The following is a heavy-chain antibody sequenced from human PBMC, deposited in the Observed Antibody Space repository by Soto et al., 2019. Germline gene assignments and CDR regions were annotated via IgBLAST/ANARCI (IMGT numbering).Heavy chain of an antibody. CDR3: ATLGDCSGGSCYSGYYGMDV. D-gene: IGHD2-15*01. V-gene: IGHV4-39*01. CDR2: IYYSGST. Sequence: SETLSLTCTVSGGSISSSSYYWGWIRQPPGKGLEWIGSIYYSGSTYYNTSLKSRVTISVDTSKNQFSLKLSSVTAADTAVYYCATLGDCSGGSCYSGYYGMDVWGQGTTVTVSS. CDR1: GGSISSSSYY. J-gene: IGHJ6*02.